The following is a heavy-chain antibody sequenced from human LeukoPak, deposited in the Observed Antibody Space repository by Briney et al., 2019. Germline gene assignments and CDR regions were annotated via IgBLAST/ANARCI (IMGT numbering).Heavy chain of an antibody. V-gene: IGHV1-2*02. CDR1: GYTFTGYY. J-gene: IGHJ5*02. CDR2: INPNSGGT. D-gene: IGHD6-13*01. Sequence: ASVKVSCKASGYTFTGYYMHWVRQAPGQGLEWMGWINPNSGGTNYAQKFQGRVTMTRGTSINTAYMELSSLRSDDTAVFYCARAHLIAAPGYNWFDPWGQGTLVTVSS. CDR3: ARAHLIAAPGYNWFDP.